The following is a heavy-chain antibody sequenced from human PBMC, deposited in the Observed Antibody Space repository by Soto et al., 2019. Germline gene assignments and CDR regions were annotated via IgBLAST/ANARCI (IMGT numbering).Heavy chain of an antibody. CDR1: GGTFSSYA. CDR3: AGGDSGGSSAYYYTGGDY. D-gene: IGHD3-22*01. V-gene: IGHV1-69*12. CDR2: IIPIFGTA. Sequence: QVQLVQSGAEVKKPGSSVKVSCKASGGTFSSYAISWVRQAPGQGLEWMGGIIPIFGTADYAQKFQGRVTINADESTSTAYGELSSLRSEDTAVYYCAGGDSGGSSAYYYTGGDYWGQGTLVTVSS. J-gene: IGHJ4*02.